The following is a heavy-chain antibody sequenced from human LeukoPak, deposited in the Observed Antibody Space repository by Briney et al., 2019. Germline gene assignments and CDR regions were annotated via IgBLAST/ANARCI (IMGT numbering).Heavy chain of an antibody. CDR2: INPTGDTT. D-gene: IGHD2-15*01. V-gene: IGHV1-46*01. CDR3: ARTERGYCSGGSCYLDY. J-gene: IGHJ4*02. CDR1: GYTFTSHY. Sequence: ASVKVSCKASGYTFTSHYMHWVRQAPGQGLEWRGVINPTGDTTRYAQKFQGRVTMTRDMSTSTDYMELSSLRSEDTAVYYCARTERGYCSGGSCYLDYWGQGTLVTVSS.